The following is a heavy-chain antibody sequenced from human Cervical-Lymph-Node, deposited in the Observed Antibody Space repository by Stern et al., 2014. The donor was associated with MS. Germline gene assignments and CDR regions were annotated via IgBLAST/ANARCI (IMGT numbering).Heavy chain of an antibody. CDR2: IYHSGNT. D-gene: IGHD2-21*01. CDR1: GASISSGLYY. J-gene: IGHJ3*02. Sequence: QVQLQESGPGLVKPSQSLSLTCSLSGASISSGLYYWSWIRQPPGQGLEWIGYIYHSGNTYCNPSLKSRLSISVDTSKKQFSLRLSSVTAADTAVYYCARLANDAFDIWGQGTTVIVSS. V-gene: IGHV4-30-4*01. CDR3: ARLANDAFDI.